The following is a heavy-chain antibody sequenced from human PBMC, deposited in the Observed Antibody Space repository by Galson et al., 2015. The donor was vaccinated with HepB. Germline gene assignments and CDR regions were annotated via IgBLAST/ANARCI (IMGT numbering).Heavy chain of an antibody. CDR3: ARCHGSGTDYKNYFDF. V-gene: IGHV5-51*01. Sequence: QSGAEVKKPGESLKISCQGSGYNFTTYWIAWVRQMPGKGLEWMGIIYSGDSETKYNPSFQGQVTISADTSVNIAYLQWSNLKASDTATYYCARCHGSGTDYKNYFDFWGQGTLVTVSS. J-gene: IGHJ4*02. CDR2: IYSGDSET. CDR1: GYNFTTYW. D-gene: IGHD3-10*01.